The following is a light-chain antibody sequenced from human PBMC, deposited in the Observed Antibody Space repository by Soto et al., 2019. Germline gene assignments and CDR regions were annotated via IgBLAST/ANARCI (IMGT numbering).Light chain of an antibody. J-gene: IGLJ3*02. CDR2: EVS. Sequence: QSVLTQPASVSGSPGQSITISCTGTSSDIGDYNYVSWYQQHPGKAPKLMIYEVSNRPSGVSSRFSGSKSGNTASLTISGLQAVDEAVYHCSSSRNSDTHILFGGGTKLTVL. CDR3: SSSRNSDTHIL. V-gene: IGLV2-14*01. CDR1: SSDIGDYNY.